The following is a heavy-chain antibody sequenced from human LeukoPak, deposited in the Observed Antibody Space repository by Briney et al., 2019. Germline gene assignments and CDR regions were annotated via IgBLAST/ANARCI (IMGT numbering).Heavy chain of an antibody. Sequence: GGSLRLSCAASGFTFSSYSMNWVRQAPGKGLEWVSSISSSSSYIYYADSVKGRFTISRDNAKNSLYLQMNSLRAEDTAVYYCARGGSYYYDILTGYFFRDWGQGTMVTVSS. V-gene: IGHV3-21*04. D-gene: IGHD3-9*01. CDR2: ISSSSSYI. CDR3: ARGGSYYYDILTGYFFRD. J-gene: IGHJ3*01. CDR1: GFTFSSYS.